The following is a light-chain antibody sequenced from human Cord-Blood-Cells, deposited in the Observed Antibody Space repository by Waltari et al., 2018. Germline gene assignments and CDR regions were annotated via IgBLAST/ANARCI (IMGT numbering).Light chain of an antibody. V-gene: IGLV2-14*01. Sequence: QSALTQPASVSGSPGQPSTISCTGTSSDVGGYNYVSCYQPQPGKAPKLMIYEVSNRPSGVSNRFSGSKSGNTASLTISGLQAEDEADYYCSSYTSSSTLFGTGTKVTVL. CDR1: SSDVGGYNY. CDR3: SSYTSSSTL. J-gene: IGLJ1*01. CDR2: EVS.